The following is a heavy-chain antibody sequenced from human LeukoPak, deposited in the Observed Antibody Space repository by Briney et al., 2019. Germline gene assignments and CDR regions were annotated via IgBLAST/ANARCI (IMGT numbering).Heavy chain of an antibody. CDR2: ISSSSSYI. D-gene: IGHD3-22*01. V-gene: IGHV3-21*01. CDR1: GFTFSSYS. J-gene: IGHJ3*02. CDR3: ARDEALLLPAHPNAFDI. Sequence: PGGSLRLSCAASGFTFSSYSMNWVRQAPGKGLEWVSSISSSSSYIYYADSVKGRFTISRDNAKNSLYLQMNSLRAEDTAVYYCARDEALLLPAHPNAFDIWGQGTMVTVSS.